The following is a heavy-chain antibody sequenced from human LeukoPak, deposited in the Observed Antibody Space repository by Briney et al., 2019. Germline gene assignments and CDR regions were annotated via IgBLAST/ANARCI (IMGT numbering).Heavy chain of an antibody. CDR1: GYTFTSYG. J-gene: IGHJ4*02. D-gene: IGHD3-9*01. CDR3: ARDWFLDY. V-gene: IGHV1-2*02. Sequence: ASVKVSCKASGYTFTSYGISWVRQAPGQGLEWMGWINPNSGDTNYAQKFQGRVTMTRDTSISTAYLDLSSLKSDDTAVYYCARDWFLDYWGQGTLVTVSS. CDR2: INPNSGDT.